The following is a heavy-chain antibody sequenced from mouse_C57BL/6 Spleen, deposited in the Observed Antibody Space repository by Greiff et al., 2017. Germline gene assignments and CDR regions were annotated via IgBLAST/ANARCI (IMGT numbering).Heavy chain of an antibody. CDR1: GFNIKDDY. V-gene: IGHV14-4*01. CDR2: IDPENGDT. D-gene: IGHD4-1*01. Sequence: VQLQQSGAELVRPGASVKLSCTASGFNIKDDYMHWVKQRPEQGLEWIGWIDPENGDTEYASKFQGKATITAATSSNTAYLQLSSLTSEDTAVYYCTTGWDVGYWGQGTTLTVSS. J-gene: IGHJ2*01. CDR3: TTGWDVGY.